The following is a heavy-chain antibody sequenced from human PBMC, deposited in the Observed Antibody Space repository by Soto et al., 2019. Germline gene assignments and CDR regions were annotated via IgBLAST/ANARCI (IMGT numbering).Heavy chain of an antibody. D-gene: IGHD3-22*01. J-gene: IGHJ4*02. Sequence: SETLSLTCTVSGGSIRSYYCIWSRHPPVKGLEWIVYIYYSGSTSYNPSLKSRVTISVDTSQNQFSLRLSSVTAADTAVYYCARNRYYDSTGYLDYWGQGTLVTVSS. V-gene: IGHV4-59*01. CDR2: IYYSGST. CDR3: ARNRYYDSTGYLDY. CDR1: GGSIRSYY.